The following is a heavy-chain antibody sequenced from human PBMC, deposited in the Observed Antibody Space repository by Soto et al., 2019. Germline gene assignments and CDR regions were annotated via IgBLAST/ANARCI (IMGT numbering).Heavy chain of an antibody. V-gene: IGHV4-31*03. J-gene: IGHJ5*02. D-gene: IGHD2-15*01. CDR3: AREALGVVVVAAGKRANWFDP. CDR2: IYYSGST. CDR1: GGSISSGGYY. Sequence: SETLSLTCTVSGGSISSGGYYWSWIRQHPGKGLEWIGYIYYSGSTYYNPSLKSRVTISVDTSKNQFSLKLSSVTAADTAVYYCAREALGVVVVAAGKRANWFDPWGQGTLVTVSS.